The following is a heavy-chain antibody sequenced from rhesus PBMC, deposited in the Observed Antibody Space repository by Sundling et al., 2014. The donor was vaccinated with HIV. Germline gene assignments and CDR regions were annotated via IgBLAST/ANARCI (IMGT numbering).Heavy chain of an antibody. V-gene: IGHV1S2*01. CDR2: INPNSGDT. CDR1: GYTFPDYY. D-gene: IGHD4-17*01. Sequence: QVQLVQSGAELKKPGSSVRVSCKASGYTFPDYYIHWVRQAPRQGLEWMGWINPNSGDTYYAQKFQDRVTMTRDTSTSAAYMELSSLTSEDTAVYYCARSAAMVTFQDAFDFWGQGLRVTVSS. CDR3: ARSAAMVTFQDAFDF. J-gene: IGHJ3*01.